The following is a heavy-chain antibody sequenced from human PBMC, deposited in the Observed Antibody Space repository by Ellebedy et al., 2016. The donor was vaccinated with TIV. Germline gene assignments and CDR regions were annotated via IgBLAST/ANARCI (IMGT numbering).Heavy chain of an antibody. J-gene: IGHJ6*02. CDR1: GGSFSGYY. Sequence: SETLSLXXAVYGGSFSGYYWSWIRQPPGKGLEWIGEINHSGSTNYNPSLKSRVTISVDTSKNQFSLKLSSVTAADTAVYYCARSRGYSYGPRYYYGMDVWGQGTTVTVSS. V-gene: IGHV4-34*01. D-gene: IGHD5-18*01. CDR2: INHSGST. CDR3: ARSRGYSYGPRYYYGMDV.